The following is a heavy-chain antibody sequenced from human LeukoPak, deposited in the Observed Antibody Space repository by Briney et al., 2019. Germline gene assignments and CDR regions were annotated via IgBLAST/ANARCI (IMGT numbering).Heavy chain of an antibody. CDR2: IYYSGST. J-gene: IGHJ4*02. D-gene: IGHD3-3*01. V-gene: IGHV4-30-4*08. CDR1: GGSISSGDYY. CDR3: ASTGYYDFWSGYLVFDY. Sequence: SQTLSLTCTVSGGSISSGDYYWSWIRQPPGKGLEWIGYIYYSGSTYYNPSLKSRVTISVDTSKNQFSLKLSSVTAADTAVYYCASTGYYDFWSGYLVFDYWGQGTLVTVSS.